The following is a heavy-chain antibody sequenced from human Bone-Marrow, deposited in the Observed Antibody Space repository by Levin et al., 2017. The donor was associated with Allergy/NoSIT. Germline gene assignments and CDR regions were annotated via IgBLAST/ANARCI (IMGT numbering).Heavy chain of an antibody. J-gene: IGHJ4*02. Sequence: GGSLRLSCAASGFSFRNYGMHWVRQAPGKGLEWVAVILYDGRNIYYADSVKGRFTISRDIAKNTVYLQMNSLRPEDTAVYNCANDRLWESAGCSCFDYWGQGTLVTVS. CDR1: GFSFRNYG. V-gene: IGHV3-30*18. D-gene: IGHD6-13*01. CDR3: ANDRLWESAGCSCFDY. CDR2: ILYDGRNI.